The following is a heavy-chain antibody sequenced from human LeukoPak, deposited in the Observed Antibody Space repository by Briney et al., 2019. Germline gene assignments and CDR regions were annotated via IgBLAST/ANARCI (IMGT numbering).Heavy chain of an antibody. J-gene: IGHJ4*02. CDR2: IRPDGSDK. D-gene: IGHD2-2*01. V-gene: IGHV3-7*01. CDR3: SGRDSSRNPWAY. CDR1: GFAFNTFW. Sequence: GGSLRLSCAASGFAFNTFWMNWVRLAPGRGLEWLANIRPDGSDKYYVDSVRGRFTISRDNGKNLVYLEMNSLRVEDTAVYYCSGRDSSRNPWAYWGQGTLVSVSS.